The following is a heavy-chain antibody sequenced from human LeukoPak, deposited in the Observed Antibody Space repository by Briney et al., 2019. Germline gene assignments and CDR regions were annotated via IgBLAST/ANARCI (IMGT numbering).Heavy chain of an antibody. CDR1: GFTFSSYA. CDR3: ATGNSDGYYYYYMGV. J-gene: IGHJ6*03. V-gene: IGHV3-64*01. CDR2: ICSNGGCT. Sequence: GGSLRLSCAASGFTFSSYAMYWVRQAPGKGLEFVSAICSNGGCTYYANSVKGRFTISRDNSKNTPYLQMGSLRAEDMAVYYCATGNSDGYYYYYMGVWGKGTTVTVSS. D-gene: IGHD4-23*01.